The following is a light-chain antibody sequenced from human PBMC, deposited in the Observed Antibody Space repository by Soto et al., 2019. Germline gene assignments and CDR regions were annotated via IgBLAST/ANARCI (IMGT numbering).Light chain of an antibody. V-gene: IGLV2-8*01. CDR3: SSFASSNTWV. Sequence: QSVLTQPPSASGSPGQSVTISCTGTSSDVGAYNYFSWYQQHAGKAPKLVIYEVTKRPSGVPDRFSGSKSANTASLTVSGLQAEDEADYYCSSFASSNTWVFGGGTKLTVL. J-gene: IGLJ3*02. CDR2: EVT. CDR1: SSDVGAYNY.